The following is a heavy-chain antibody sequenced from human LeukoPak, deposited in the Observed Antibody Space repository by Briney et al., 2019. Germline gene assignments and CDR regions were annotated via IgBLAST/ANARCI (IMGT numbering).Heavy chain of an antibody. CDR2: MNPNSGNT. Sequence: ASVKVSCKASGYTFTSYDINWVRQATGQGLEWMGWMNPNSGNTGYAQKFQGRVTMTRNTSISTAYMELRSLRSDDTAVYYCARSPNYDFWSGSTRGAFDIWGQGTMVTVSS. D-gene: IGHD3-3*01. J-gene: IGHJ3*02. V-gene: IGHV1-8*01. CDR3: ARSPNYDFWSGSTRGAFDI. CDR1: GYTFTSYD.